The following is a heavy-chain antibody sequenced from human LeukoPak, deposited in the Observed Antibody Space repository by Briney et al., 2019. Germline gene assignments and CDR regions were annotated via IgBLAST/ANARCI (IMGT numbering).Heavy chain of an antibody. CDR3: ARDSFASGSYLDY. V-gene: IGHV3-53*01. J-gene: IGHJ4*02. Sequence: GGSLRLSCAASGLTFSSHWMHWVRQAPGKGLEWVSVIYSGGNTYYADSVKGRFTISRDNSKNTMYLQMNSLRAEDTAMYYCARDSFASGSYLDYWGQGNLVTVSS. CDR2: IYSGGNT. CDR1: GLTFSSHW. D-gene: IGHD1-26*01.